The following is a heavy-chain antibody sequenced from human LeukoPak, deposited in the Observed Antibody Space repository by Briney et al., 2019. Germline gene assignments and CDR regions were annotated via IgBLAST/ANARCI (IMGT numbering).Heavy chain of an antibody. V-gene: IGHV1-8*01. CDR1: GYTFTSYD. Sequence: ASVKVSCKASGYTFTSYDINWVPQATGQGLEWMGWMNRNSGNTGYAQKFQGRVTMTRNTSISTAYMELSSLRSEDTAVYYCARGANMDTAMVYWGQGTLVTVSS. CDR2: MNRNSGNT. J-gene: IGHJ4*02. CDR3: ARGANMDTAMVY. D-gene: IGHD5-18*01.